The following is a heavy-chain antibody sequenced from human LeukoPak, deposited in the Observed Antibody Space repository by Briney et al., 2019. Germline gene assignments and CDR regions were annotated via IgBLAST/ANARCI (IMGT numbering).Heavy chain of an antibody. CDR3: ASAVSTWEQFDY. J-gene: IGHJ4*02. D-gene: IGHD1-26*01. CDR2: INHSGWT. Sequence: SETLSLTCAVYGGSFRGYYWSWLREPPGKGREGIGEINHSGWTNLSPLLKSRVTISVDTSKNQFSLKLTSVTAADTAVYYCASAVSTWEQFDYWGQGTLVTVSS. CDR1: GGSFRGYY. V-gene: IGHV4-34*01.